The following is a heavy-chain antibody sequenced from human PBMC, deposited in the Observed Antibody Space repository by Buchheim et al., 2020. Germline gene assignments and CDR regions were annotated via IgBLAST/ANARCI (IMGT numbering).Heavy chain of an antibody. CDR3: AKSLSQYSFDLFDF. J-gene: IGHJ4*02. D-gene: IGHD2-21*01. CDR2: ISGVGDKT. V-gene: IGHV3-23*01. Sequence: EEQLLESGGDLVQPGGSLRLPCVVSGFIFSDYGMSWVRQAPGRGLEWVSTISGVGDKTYYADSVKGRFTISRDHSNNTLYLQMNSLRAEDTAVYYCAKSLSQYSFDLFDFWGQGTL. CDR1: GFIFSDYG.